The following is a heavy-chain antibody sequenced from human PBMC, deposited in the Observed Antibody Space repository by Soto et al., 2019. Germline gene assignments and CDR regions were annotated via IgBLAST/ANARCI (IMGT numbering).Heavy chain of an antibody. Sequence: QVQLVESGGGVVQPGRSLRLSCATSGFTFVNFALHWVRQVPGKGLEWVAGISYDATKEYYADSVKGQFIISRDSSKNTVFLQMNDLRHEDTAVYYCAREGPLDIWSGLGLDYWGQGTLVTVSS. CDR1: GFTFVNFA. CDR2: ISYDATKE. CDR3: AREGPLDIWSGLGLDY. J-gene: IGHJ4*02. V-gene: IGHV3-30-3*01. D-gene: IGHD3-3*01.